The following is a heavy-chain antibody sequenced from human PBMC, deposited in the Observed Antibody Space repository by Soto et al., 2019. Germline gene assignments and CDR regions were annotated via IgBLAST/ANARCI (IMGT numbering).Heavy chain of an antibody. CDR1: GFTFSSYA. Sequence: XVSLRLSCAASGFTFSSYAMSWVRQAPGKGLEWVSAISGSGGSTYYADSVKGRFTISRDNSKNTLYLQMNSLRAEDTAVYYCAKDTRVRTLGGFDYWGQGTLVTVSS. J-gene: IGHJ4*02. V-gene: IGHV3-23*01. CDR3: AKDTRVRTLGGFDY. CDR2: ISGSGGST. D-gene: IGHD2-15*01.